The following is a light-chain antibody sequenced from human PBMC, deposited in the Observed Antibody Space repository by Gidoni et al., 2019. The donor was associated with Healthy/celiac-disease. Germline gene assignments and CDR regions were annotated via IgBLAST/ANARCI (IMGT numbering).Light chain of an antibody. J-gene: IGKJ4*01. CDR2: DAS. Sequence: EVVLTQSPAPLSLSQGERATLSRRASQSVSSYLAWYQQNPGQAPRLLIYDASNRATGIPARFSGSGSGTYFTLTISSLEPEDFAVYYCQQRSNWPLTFGGGTKVEIK. CDR3: QQRSNWPLT. V-gene: IGKV3-11*01. CDR1: QSVSSY.